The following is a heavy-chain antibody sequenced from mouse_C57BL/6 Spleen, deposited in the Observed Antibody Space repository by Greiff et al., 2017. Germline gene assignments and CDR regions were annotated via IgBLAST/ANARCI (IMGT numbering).Heavy chain of an antibody. J-gene: IGHJ1*03. CDR3: ARITTVPYWYFDV. V-gene: IGHV1-59*01. D-gene: IGHD1-1*01. CDR2: IDPSDSYT. Sequence: VQLQQPGAELVRPGTSVKLSCKASGYTFTSYWMHWVKQRPGQGLEWIGVIDPSDSYTNYNQKFKGKATLTVDTSSSTAYMQLSSLTSEDSAVYYCARITTVPYWYFDVWGTGTTVTVSS. CDR1: GYTFTSYW.